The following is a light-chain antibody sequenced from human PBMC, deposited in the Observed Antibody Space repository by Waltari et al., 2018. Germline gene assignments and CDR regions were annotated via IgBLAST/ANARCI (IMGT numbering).Light chain of an antibody. CDR2: DAS. CDR1: QDIGDD. J-gene: IGKJ1*01. V-gene: IGKV1-17*01. CDR3: QQHNAFPPT. Sequence: DIQMTQSPSSLSASVGNIVTITCRASQDIGDDLGWYQQTPGRAPKRLIYDASRLQSGVPSRFSGSGSGTEFTLTISSLQPEDFAIYYCQQHNAFPPTFGQGTKVEF.